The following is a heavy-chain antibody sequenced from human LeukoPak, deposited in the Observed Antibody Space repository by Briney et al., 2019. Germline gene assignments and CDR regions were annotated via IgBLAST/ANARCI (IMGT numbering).Heavy chain of an antibody. CDR2: IYYSGSS. CDR1: GGSISSSSYY. CDR3: ARRDCTSTTCYAGSYYFDY. J-gene: IGHJ4*02. Sequence: SETLSLTCSVFGGSISSSSYYWGWIRRPPGKGLEWIGSIYYSGSSYYNPSLKSRVTISVDTSKNQFSLKLTPVTAADTAVYYCARRDCTSTTCYAGSYYFDYWGQGTLVTVSS. D-gene: IGHD2-2*01. V-gene: IGHV4-39*01.